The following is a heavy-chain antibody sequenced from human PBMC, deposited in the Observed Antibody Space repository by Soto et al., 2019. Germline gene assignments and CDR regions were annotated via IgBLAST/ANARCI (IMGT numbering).Heavy chain of an antibody. D-gene: IGHD3-10*01. Sequence: GASVKVSCKASGYTFTSYDINWVRQATGQGLEWMGWMNPYSANTGYAQKFQGRVTMTRNTSISTAYMELSSLRSDDTAVYYCSRGSWARGGYWGQGTLVTVSS. V-gene: IGHV1-8*01. CDR2: MNPYSANT. CDR1: GYTFTSYD. CDR3: SRGSWARGGY. J-gene: IGHJ4*02.